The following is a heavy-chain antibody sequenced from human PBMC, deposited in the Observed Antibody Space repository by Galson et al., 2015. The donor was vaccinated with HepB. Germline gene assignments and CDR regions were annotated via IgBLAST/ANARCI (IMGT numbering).Heavy chain of an antibody. V-gene: IGHV4-34*01. CDR3: ARVGGSGSSWRYYFDY. CDR2: INHSGST. J-gene: IGHJ4*02. D-gene: IGHD3-10*01. Sequence: ETLSLTCAVYGGSFSGYYWSWIRQPPGKGLGWIGEINHSGSTNYNPSLKSRVTISVDTSKNQFSLKLSSVTAADAAVYYCARVGGSGSSWRYYFDYWGQGTLVTVSS. CDR1: GGSFSGYY.